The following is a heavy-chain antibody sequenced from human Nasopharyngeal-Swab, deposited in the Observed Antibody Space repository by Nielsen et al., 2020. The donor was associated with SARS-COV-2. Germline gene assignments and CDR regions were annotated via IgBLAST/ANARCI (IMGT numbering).Heavy chain of an antibody. Sequence: GGSLRLSCAASGFTFSAYWMFWARQVPGKGLVWASRINNDGSSSNHAESVKGRFTISRDNAKNTLYLQMNSLRAEDTATYYCARGGFQHAMDVWGQGTPVTVSS. CDR3: ARGGFQHAMDV. V-gene: IGHV3-74*01. CDR2: INNDGSSS. J-gene: IGHJ6*01. CDR1: GFTFSAYW. D-gene: IGHD2-2*01.